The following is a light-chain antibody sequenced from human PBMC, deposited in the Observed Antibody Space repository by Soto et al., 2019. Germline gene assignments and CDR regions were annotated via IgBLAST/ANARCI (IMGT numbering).Light chain of an antibody. CDR3: QQRTNWPLT. CDR1: QSVSSY. J-gene: IGKJ4*01. V-gene: IGKV3-11*01. Sequence: EIVLTQSPATLSLSPGERATLSCRASQSVSSYLAWYQQKPGKAPRLLIYDASNMATGIPARFSGSGSGTDFTLTISSLEPEDFAVYYCQQRTNWPLTFGGGTKGEIK. CDR2: DAS.